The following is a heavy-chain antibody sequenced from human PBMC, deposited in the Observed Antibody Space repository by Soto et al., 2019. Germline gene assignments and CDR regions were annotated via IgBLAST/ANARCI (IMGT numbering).Heavy chain of an antibody. J-gene: IGHJ5*02. Sequence: GGSLRLSCAASGFTFSSYSMNWVRQAPGKGLEWVSSISSSSSYIYYADSVKGRFTISRDNAKNSLYLQMNSLRAEDTAVYYCTLEDYSRTRGGFDPWGQGTLVTVSS. CDR2: ISSSSSYI. D-gene: IGHD2-21*01. CDR3: TLEDYSRTRGGFDP. V-gene: IGHV3-21*01. CDR1: GFTFSSYS.